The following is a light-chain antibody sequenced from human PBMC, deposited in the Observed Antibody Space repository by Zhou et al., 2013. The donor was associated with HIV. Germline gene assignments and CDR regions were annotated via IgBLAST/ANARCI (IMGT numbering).Light chain of an antibody. J-gene: IGKJ4*01. CDR2: KTS. CDR3: QQYDSYPLT. Sequence: DIQMTQSPSTLSASVGDRVTITCRASQSISPWLAWYQQKPGTAPKLLIYKTSYLESGVPSRFSGSGSGTEFTLTISSLQPDDFATFYXQQYDSYPLTFGGGTKVEMK. V-gene: IGKV1-5*03. CDR1: QSISPW.